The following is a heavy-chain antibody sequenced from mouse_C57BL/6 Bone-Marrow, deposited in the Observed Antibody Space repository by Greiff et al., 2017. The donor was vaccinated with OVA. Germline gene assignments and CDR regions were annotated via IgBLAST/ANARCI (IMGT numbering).Heavy chain of an antibody. D-gene: IGHD2-1*01. CDR3: ARADYGNYVRAWFAY. CDR2: IDPNSGGT. V-gene: IGHV1-72*01. J-gene: IGHJ3*01. Sequence: QVQLQQPGAELVKPGASVKLSCKASGYTFTSYWMHWVKQRPGRGLEWIGRIDPNSGGTKYNEKFKSKATLTVDKPSSTAYMQLSSLTSEDSAVYDCARADYGNYVRAWFAYWGQGTLVTVSA. CDR1: GYTFTSYW.